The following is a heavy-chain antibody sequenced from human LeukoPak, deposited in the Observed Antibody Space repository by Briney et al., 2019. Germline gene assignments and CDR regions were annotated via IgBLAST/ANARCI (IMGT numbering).Heavy chain of an antibody. J-gene: IGHJ5*02. V-gene: IGHV3-30*18. CDR1: GFTFSSYG. Sequence: PGGSLRLSCAASGFTFSSYGMHWVRQAPGKGLEWVAVISYDGSNKYYADSVKGRFTISRDNSKNTLYLQMNSLRAEDTAVYYCAKGVVPAAKGGWFDHWGQGTLVTVSS. CDR2: ISYDGSNK. D-gene: IGHD2-2*01. CDR3: AKGVVPAAKGGWFDH.